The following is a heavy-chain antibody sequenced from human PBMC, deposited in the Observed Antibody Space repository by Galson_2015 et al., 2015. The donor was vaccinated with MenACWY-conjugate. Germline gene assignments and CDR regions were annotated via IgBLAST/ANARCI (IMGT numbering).Heavy chain of an antibody. J-gene: IGHJ4*02. CDR3: AREGDVGQQLAPGGPLS. D-gene: IGHD6-13*01. V-gene: IGHV4-4*02. Sequence: ETLSLTCAVSGGSISSSNWWSWVRQPPGKGLEWIGEIYHSGSTNYNPSLKSRVTISVDKSKNQFSLKLSSVTAADTAVYYCAREGDVGQQLAPGGPLSWGQGTLVTVSS. CDR1: GGSISSSNW. CDR2: IYHSGST.